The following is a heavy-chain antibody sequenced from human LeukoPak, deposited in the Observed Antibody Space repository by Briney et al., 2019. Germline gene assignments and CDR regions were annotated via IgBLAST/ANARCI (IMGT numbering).Heavy chain of an antibody. J-gene: IGHJ6*03. V-gene: IGHV1-2*02. CDR1: GYTFTGYY. CDR2: INPNSGGT. Sequence: ASVKASCKASGYTFTGYYMHWVRQAPGQGLEWMGWINPNSGGTNYAQKFRGRVTMTRDTSISTAYMELSRLRSDDTAVYYCARGRSSTSSLLFYYYYYMDVWGKGTTVTVSS. CDR3: ARGRSSTSSLLFYYYYYMDV. D-gene: IGHD2-2*01.